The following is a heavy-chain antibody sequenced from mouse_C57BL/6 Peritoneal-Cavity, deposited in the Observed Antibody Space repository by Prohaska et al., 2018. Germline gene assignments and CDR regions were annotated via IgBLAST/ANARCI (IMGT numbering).Heavy chain of an antibody. CDR3: ARLGVGTLAMDY. Sequence: QIQLVQSGPELKKPGETVKISCKASGYTFPTAGMQWIQKMPGKGFKWIGWRNNYFGGPKVAEDFKGRFAFSVETAFSTAYLQISNLKNEDTATYFCARLGVGTLAMDYWGQGTSVIVSA. J-gene: IGHJ4*01. CDR1: GYTFPTAG. V-gene: IGHV9-4*01. D-gene: IGHD4-1*01. CDR2: RNNYFGGP.